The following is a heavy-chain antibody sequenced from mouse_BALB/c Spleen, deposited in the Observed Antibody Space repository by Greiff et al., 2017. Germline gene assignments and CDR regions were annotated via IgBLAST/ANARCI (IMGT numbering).Heavy chain of an antibody. J-gene: IGHJ3*01. Sequence: EVQLQESGGGLVQPGGSLRLSCATSGFTFTDYYLSWVRQPPGKALEWLGFIRNKANGYTTEYSASVKGRFTISRDTSQSILYLQMTTLRDEDSATYYCARDTDYDWFAYGGQGTLVTVSA. CDR3: ARDTDYDWFAY. CDR2: IRNKANGYTT. D-gene: IGHD2-4*01. V-gene: IGHV7-3*02. CDR1: GFTFTDYY.